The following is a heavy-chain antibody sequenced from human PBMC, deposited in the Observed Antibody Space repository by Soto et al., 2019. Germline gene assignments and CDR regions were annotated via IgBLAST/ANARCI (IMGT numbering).Heavy chain of an antibody. CDR2: IYYNGST. CDR3: ARVNYYGSGSYSKWFDY. J-gene: IGHJ4*02. D-gene: IGHD3-10*01. CDR1: GYSISSGGYY. Sequence: QVQLQESGPGLVKPSQTLSLTCTVSGYSISSGGYYWSWIRQHPGKGLEWIGHIYYNGSTYYNPSLKIRVTISVDTSKHQLSLRLSSVTAADTAVYYCARVNYYGSGSYSKWFDYWGQGTLVTVSS. V-gene: IGHV4-31*03.